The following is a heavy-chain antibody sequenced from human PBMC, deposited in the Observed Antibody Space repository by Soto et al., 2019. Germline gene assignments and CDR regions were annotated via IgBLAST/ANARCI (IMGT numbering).Heavy chain of an antibody. V-gene: IGHV4-31*03. CDR1: GASISRGGYY. J-gene: IGHJ4*02. Sequence: QVHLQESGPGLVKPSQTLSLTCSVSGASISRGGYYWTWIRQHPGKGLEWIGYIYYSGGTFYNPSLRSRATISVDTSKNHFSLNLRSVTAADTAVYYCARDGGRCRGGTCLTYWGQGTLVTVSS. D-gene: IGHD2-15*01. CDR2: IYYSGGT. CDR3: ARDGGRCRGGTCLTY.